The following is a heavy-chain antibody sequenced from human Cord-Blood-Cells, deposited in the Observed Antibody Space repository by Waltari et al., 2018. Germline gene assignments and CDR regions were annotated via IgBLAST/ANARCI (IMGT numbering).Heavy chain of an antibody. D-gene: IGHD6-6*01. J-gene: IGHJ4*02. V-gene: IGHV4-34*01. Sequence: QVQLQQWGAGLLKPSETLSLTCAVYGGSFSGYYWRWTRQPPGKGLEWIGEINHSGSTNYNPSLKSRVTISVDTSKNQFSLKLSSVTAADTAVYYCARDLGEDSSSSFDYWGQGTLVTVSS. CDR1: GGSFSGYY. CDR3: ARDLGEDSSSSFDY. CDR2: INHSGST.